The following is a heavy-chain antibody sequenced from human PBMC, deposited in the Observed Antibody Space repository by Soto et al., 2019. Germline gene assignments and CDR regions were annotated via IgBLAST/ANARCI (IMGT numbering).Heavy chain of an antibody. J-gene: IGHJ4*02. CDR3: ATTINYGDPGDY. Sequence: QVQVQQSGAEVKEPGASVRISCKASGYTFISYYMHWVRQAPGQGLEWMGIIDPSGARTTYAPRFRGRFTMTGDTSTIKVYMDMTRLRPDDAVVFFFATTINYGDPGDYWGQGTVVSVSS. D-gene: IGHD4-17*01. V-gene: IGHV1-46*01. CDR1: GYTFISYY. CDR2: IDPSGART.